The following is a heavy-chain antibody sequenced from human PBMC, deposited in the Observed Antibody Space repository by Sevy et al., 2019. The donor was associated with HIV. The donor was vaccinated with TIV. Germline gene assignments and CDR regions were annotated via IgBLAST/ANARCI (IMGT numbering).Heavy chain of an antibody. J-gene: IGHJ5*02. CDR1: AFTFSTYA. V-gene: IGHV3-30*03. CDR2: ISYDRSHK. D-gene: IGHD6-13*01. Sequence: GGSLRLSCAASAFTFSTYAMHRVRQAPRKGLEWVAVISYDRSHKYYADSVKGRFTISRDDSKSSLYLQMNTLRAEDTAVYYCARDAGYSVNWYPRFDPWGQGTLVTVSS. CDR3: ARDAGYSVNWYPRFDP.